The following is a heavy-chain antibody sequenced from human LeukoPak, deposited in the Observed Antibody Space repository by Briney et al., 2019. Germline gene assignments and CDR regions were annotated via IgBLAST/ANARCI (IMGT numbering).Heavy chain of an antibody. Sequence: LTGGTLRLSCAASGFTFSSYALSWVRQAPGKGLEWVSAVSGSGGSTYYAASVKGRFTISRDNSKNTLYLQMNSLRAEDTAVYYCAKDRDALDIWGQGTMVTVSS. V-gene: IGHV3-23*01. J-gene: IGHJ3*02. CDR3: AKDRDALDI. CDR1: GFTFSSYA. CDR2: VSGSGGST.